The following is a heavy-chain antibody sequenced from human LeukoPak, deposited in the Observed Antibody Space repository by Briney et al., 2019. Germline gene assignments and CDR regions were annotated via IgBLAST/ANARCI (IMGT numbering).Heavy chain of an antibody. V-gene: IGHV1-2*02. CDR2: INPNSGGT. CDR3: ARDSHFDY. CDR1: GYTFTGYY. J-gene: IGHJ4*02. Sequence: ASVKVSCKASGYTFTGYYMHWVRQAPGQGLEWMGWINPNSGGTNYAQKFRGRVTMTRDTSISTAYMELSSLRSDDTAVYFCARDSHFDYWGQGTLVTVSS.